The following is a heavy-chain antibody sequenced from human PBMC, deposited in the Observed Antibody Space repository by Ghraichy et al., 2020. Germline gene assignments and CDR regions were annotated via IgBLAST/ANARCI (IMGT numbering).Heavy chain of an antibody. CDR2: IKPSEDET. CDR1: GYNFAKYW. V-gene: IGHV1-46*01. CDR3: AREDGSFDY. Sequence: ASVKVSCKASGYNFAKYWMHWVRQAPGQGLEWLGIIKPSEDETTYADKFHGRVTMTRDTSTNTVYMELSSLRSEDTAIYYCAREDGSFDYWGQGTLVTVSS. J-gene: IGHJ4*02. D-gene: IGHD3-10*01.